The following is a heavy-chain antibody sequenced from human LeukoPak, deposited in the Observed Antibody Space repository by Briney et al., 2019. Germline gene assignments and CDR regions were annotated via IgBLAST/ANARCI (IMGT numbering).Heavy chain of an antibody. V-gene: IGHV1-18*01. D-gene: IGHD3-3*01. CDR3: ARDQASYDFWSGTRYHYGMDV. Sequence: ASVKVSCKAFGYTFTSYGINWVRQAPGQGLEWMGWISAYNGNTNYAQKVQGRVTMTTDPSTSTAYMELRSLRSDDTAVYYCARDQASYDFWSGTRYHYGMDVWGQGTTVTVSS. CDR1: GYTFTSYG. J-gene: IGHJ6*02. CDR2: ISAYNGNT.